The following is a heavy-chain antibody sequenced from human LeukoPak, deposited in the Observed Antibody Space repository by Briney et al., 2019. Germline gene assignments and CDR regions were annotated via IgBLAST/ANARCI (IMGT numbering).Heavy chain of an antibody. Sequence: GGSLRLSCAASGFTLTSYWIGWVRQMPGKGLEWMGIIYPGDSDTRYSPSFQGQVTISADKSISTAYLQWSSLKASDTAMYYCARFDGDAFDIWGQGTMVTVSS. J-gene: IGHJ3*02. D-gene: IGHD5-24*01. CDR3: ARFDGDAFDI. V-gene: IGHV5-51*01. CDR2: IYPGDSDT. CDR1: GFTLTSYW.